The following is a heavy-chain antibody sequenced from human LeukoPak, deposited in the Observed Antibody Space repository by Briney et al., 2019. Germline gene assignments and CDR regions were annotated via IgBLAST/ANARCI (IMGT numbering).Heavy chain of an antibody. CDR2: ISWDGGST. CDR3: AKDGYCSSTSCYGVPPRRKYYYYYYYMDV. CDR1: GFTFDDYA. J-gene: IGHJ6*03. D-gene: IGHD2-2*01. Sequence: GGSLRLSCAASGFTFDDYAMHWVRQAPGKGLEWVSLISWDGGSTYYADSVKGRFTISRDNSKNSLYLQMNSLRAEDTALYYCAKDGYCSSTSCYGVPPRRKYYYYYYYMDVWGKGTTVTVSS. V-gene: IGHV3-43D*03.